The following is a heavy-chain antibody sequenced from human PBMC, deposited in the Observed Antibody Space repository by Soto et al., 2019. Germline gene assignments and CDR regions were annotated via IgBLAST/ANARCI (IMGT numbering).Heavy chain of an antibody. J-gene: IGHJ6*03. CDR2: ISWNSGSI. Sequence: EVQLVESGGGLVQPGRSLRLYCAASGFTFDDYAMHWVRQAPGKGLEWVSGISWNSGSIGYADSVKGRFTISRDNAKNSLYLQMNSLRAEDTALYYCAKDMRDYYYYMDVWGKGTTVTVSS. V-gene: IGHV3-9*01. CDR1: GFTFDDYA. CDR3: AKDMRDYYYYMDV.